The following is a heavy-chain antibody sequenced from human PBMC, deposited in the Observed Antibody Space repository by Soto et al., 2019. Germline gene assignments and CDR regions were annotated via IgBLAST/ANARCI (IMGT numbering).Heavy chain of an antibody. CDR1: GYTLTELS. CDR2: FDPEDGET. J-gene: IGHJ6*03. V-gene: IGHV1-24*01. D-gene: IGHD3-10*01. Sequence: ASVKVSCKVSGYTLTELSMHWVRQAPGKGLEWMGGFDPEDGETIYAQKFQGRVTMTEDTSTDTAYMELSSLRSEDTAVYYCATSVAVLLWFGRGGMDVWGKGPTVTVSS. CDR3: ATSVAVLLWFGRGGMDV.